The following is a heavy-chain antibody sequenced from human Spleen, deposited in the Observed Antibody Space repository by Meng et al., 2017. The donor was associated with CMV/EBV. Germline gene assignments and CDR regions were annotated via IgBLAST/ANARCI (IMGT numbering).Heavy chain of an antibody. Sequence: GESLKISCKGSGYTFTGYYMHWVRQAPGQGLEWMGWINPNSGGTNYAQKFQGRVTMTRDTSISTAYMELSRLRSDDTAVYYCARASGSFHEAYYFDYWGQGTLVTVSS. V-gene: IGHV1-2*02. D-gene: IGHD1-26*01. CDR3: ARASGSFHEAYYFDY. CDR2: INPNSGGT. J-gene: IGHJ4*02. CDR1: GYTFTGYY.